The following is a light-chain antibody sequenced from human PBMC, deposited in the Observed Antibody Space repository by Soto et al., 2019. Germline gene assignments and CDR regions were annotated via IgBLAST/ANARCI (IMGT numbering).Light chain of an antibody. Sequence: QSALTQPASVSGSPGQSITISCTGTSSDVGSYNLVSWYQQHPGKAPKLMIYEVTKRPSGVSDRFSGSKSGNTASLTISGLQAEDEADYYCCSYAGGSLGVFGGGTKLTVL. CDR3: CSYAGGSLGV. V-gene: IGLV2-23*02. J-gene: IGLJ2*01. CDR1: SSDVGSYNL. CDR2: EVT.